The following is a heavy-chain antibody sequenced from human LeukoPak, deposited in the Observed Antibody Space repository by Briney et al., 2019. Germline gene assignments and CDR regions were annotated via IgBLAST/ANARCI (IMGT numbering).Heavy chain of an antibody. V-gene: IGHV4-34*01. J-gene: IGHJ4*02. D-gene: IGHD3-22*01. Sequence: SETLSLTCAVYGGSFSGYYWSWIRQPPGKGLEWVGEINHSGSTNYNPSLKSRVTISVDTSKNQFSLKLSSVTAADTAVYYCARLDSSGPGVDYWGQGTLVTVSS. CDR1: GGSFSGYY. CDR2: INHSGST. CDR3: ARLDSSGPGVDY.